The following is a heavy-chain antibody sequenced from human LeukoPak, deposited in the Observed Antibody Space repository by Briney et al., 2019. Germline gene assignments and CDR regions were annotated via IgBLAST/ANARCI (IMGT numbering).Heavy chain of an antibody. J-gene: IGHJ4*02. CDR3: ARGYCSGGSCYSRVSHFDY. V-gene: IGHV1-69*13. CDR1: GGTFSSYA. Sequence: GASVKVSCKASGGTFSSYAISWVRQAPGQGLEWMGGIIPIFGIANYAQKFQGRVTITADESTSTAYMELSSLRSEDTAVYYCARGYCSGGSCYSRVSHFDYWGRGTLVTVSS. CDR2: IIPIFGIA. D-gene: IGHD2-15*01.